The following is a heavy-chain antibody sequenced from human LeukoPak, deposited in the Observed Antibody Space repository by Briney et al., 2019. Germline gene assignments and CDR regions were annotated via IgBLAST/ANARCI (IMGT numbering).Heavy chain of an antibody. D-gene: IGHD4-17*01. CDR1: GFIVTNNY. CDR3: ATLYGVQRADGY. V-gene: IGHV3-53*01. J-gene: IGHJ4*02. Sequence: TGGSLRVFCAASGFIVTNNYMAWVRQAPGKGLEWVSAIYRGDKTDYADSVKGRFTISRDRSKNTLYLQMNSLRIEDTAVYYCATLYGVQRADGYWGQGTLVTVSS. CDR2: IYRGDKT.